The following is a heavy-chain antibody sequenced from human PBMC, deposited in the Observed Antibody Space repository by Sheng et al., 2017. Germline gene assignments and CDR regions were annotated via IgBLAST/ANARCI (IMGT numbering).Heavy chain of an antibody. Sequence: QVQLVQSGAEVKKPGSSVKVSCKASGGTFSSYAINWVRQAPGQGLEWLGGIIPIVGTANYAQRFQGRVTITADKSTSTAYVELSRLRFEDTAVYYCATNRPNSDAFDIVGPRDNGHRLL. CDR1: GGTFSSYA. D-gene: IGHD6-6*01. CDR3: ATNRPNSDAFDI. V-gene: IGHV1-69*10. J-gene: IGHJ3*02. CDR2: IIPIVGTA.